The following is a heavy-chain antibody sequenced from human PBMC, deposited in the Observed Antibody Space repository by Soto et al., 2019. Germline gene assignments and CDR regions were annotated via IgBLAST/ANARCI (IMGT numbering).Heavy chain of an antibody. CDR1: GFTFSSYG. CDR3: TRALYSGAWYGGDY. D-gene: IGHD6-19*01. V-gene: IGHV3-33*01. CDR2: IWNDGNRK. Sequence: QVQLVESGGGVVQPGRSLRLSCAASGFTFSSYGMHWVRQAPGKGPEWVAVIWNDGNRKYYADSVRGRFTISRDNSKSTLYLQMDSMRAEDTAGYYCTRALYSGAWYGGDYWGQGTLVTVSS. J-gene: IGHJ4*02.